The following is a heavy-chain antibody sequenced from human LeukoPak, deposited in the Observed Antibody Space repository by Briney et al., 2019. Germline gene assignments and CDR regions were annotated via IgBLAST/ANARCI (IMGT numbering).Heavy chain of an antibody. Sequence: GGSLRLSCAASGFTFSSYWMSWVRQAPGKGLEWVANIKQDGSEKYYVDSVKGRFTISRGNAKNSLYLQMNSLRAEDTAVYYCARGTSYYDFWSGYYPNYYYYYMDVWGKGTTVTVSS. D-gene: IGHD3-3*01. V-gene: IGHV3-7*01. CDR2: IKQDGSEK. CDR1: GFTFSSYW. CDR3: ARGTSYYDFWSGYYPNYYYYYMDV. J-gene: IGHJ6*03.